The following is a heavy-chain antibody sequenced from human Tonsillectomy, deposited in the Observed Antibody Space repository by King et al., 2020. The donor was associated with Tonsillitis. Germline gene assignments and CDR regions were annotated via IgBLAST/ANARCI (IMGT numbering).Heavy chain of an antibody. CDR1: GFTFDDYA. Sequence: VQLVESGGGLVQPGRSLRLSCAASGFTFDDYAMHWVRQAPGKGLEWVSGISWYSVSIGYADSVKGRFTISRDNAKNSLYLQMNSLRAEDTALYYCAKDKRLLWSAGEFDYWGQGTLVTVSS. D-gene: IGHD3-16*01. CDR2: ISWYSVSI. V-gene: IGHV3-9*01. J-gene: IGHJ4*02. CDR3: AKDKRLLWSAGEFDY.